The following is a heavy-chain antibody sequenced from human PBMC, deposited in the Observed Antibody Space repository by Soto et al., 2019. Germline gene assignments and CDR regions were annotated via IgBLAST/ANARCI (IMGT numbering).Heavy chain of an antibody. Sequence: PSETLSLTCTVSGGSISSYYWSWIRQPPGKGLEWIGYIYYSGSTNYNPSLKSRVNKSVDTSKNQFSLKLRSVTAADTAVYYCGRASGCGGDCYPRGNAPNYYYGMDVWGQGTTVTVSS. J-gene: IGHJ6*02. CDR1: GGSISSYY. CDR3: GRASGCGGDCYPRGNAPNYYYGMDV. D-gene: IGHD2-21*02. V-gene: IGHV4-59*01. CDR2: IYYSGST.